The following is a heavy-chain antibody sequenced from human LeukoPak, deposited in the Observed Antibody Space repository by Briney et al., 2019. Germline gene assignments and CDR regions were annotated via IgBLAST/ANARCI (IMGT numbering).Heavy chain of an antibody. Sequence: GGSLRLSCAASGFTFSSYSMNWVRQAPGKGLEWVSSISSSSSYIYYADSVKGRFTISRDNAKNSLYLQMNSLRAEDTAVYYCARDRDWNHSLGDYWGQGTLVTVSS. J-gene: IGHJ4*02. D-gene: IGHD1-1*01. V-gene: IGHV3-21*01. CDR3: ARDRDWNHSLGDY. CDR2: ISSSSSYI. CDR1: GFTFSSYS.